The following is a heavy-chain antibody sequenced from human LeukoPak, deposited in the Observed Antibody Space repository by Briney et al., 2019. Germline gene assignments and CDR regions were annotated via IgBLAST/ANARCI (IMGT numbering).Heavy chain of an antibody. Sequence: GSLRLSCAASGFTFSSCSMNWVRQAPGKGLEWVSSISSSSSYIYYADSVKGRFTISRDNAKNSLYLQMNSLRAEDTAVYYCARELTPLAVAGFDAFDIWGQGTMVTVSS. CDR2: ISSSSSYI. J-gene: IGHJ3*02. D-gene: IGHD6-19*01. CDR1: GFTFSSCS. V-gene: IGHV3-21*01. CDR3: ARELTPLAVAGFDAFDI.